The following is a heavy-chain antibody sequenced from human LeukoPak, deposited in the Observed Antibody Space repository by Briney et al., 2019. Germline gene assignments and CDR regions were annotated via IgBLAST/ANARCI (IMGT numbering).Heavy chain of an antibody. CDR3: AKARNWNDALLDY. D-gene: IGHD1-1*01. CDR2: VSGSGGST. CDR1: GFTFSSYG. V-gene: IGHV3-23*01. Sequence: GGSLRLSCAASGFTFSSYGMSWVRQAPGKGLEWVSGVSGSGGSTYYADAAKGRFTISRDNSKNTLFLHLNSLRAEDTAVYYCAKARNWNDALLDYWGQGTLVTVAS. J-gene: IGHJ4*02.